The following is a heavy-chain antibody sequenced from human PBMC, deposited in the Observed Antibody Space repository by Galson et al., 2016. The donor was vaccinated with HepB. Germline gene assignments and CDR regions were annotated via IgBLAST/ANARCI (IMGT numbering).Heavy chain of an antibody. CDR1: GFTFSNYA. CDR2: ITSGSGGST. D-gene: IGHD2-8*02. Sequence: SLRLSCAASGFTFSNYAMSWVRQAPGMGLEWVSGITSGSGGSTYYAGSVKGRFAISTDNSKNTLDLQMNSLRAEDTAVYSCAKHGVTGGWGSIDYWGQGTLVTVSS. J-gene: IGHJ4*02. V-gene: IGHV3-23*01. CDR3: AKHGVTGGWGSIDY.